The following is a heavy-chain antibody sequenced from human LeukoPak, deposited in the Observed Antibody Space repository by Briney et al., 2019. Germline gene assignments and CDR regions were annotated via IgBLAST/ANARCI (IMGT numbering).Heavy chain of an antibody. D-gene: IGHD2-8*02. Sequence: GGSLRLSCTASGFIFSNYWMLWVRQAPGKGLEWVSLIQSDGSGTTYTDSMKGRFIISRDNAKNTLYLQMTSLTAEDTAVYYCARDNTGSIDHWGQGTLVTVSS. CDR1: GFIFSNYW. J-gene: IGHJ4*02. CDR2: IQSDGSGT. CDR3: ARDNTGSIDH. V-gene: IGHV3-74*01.